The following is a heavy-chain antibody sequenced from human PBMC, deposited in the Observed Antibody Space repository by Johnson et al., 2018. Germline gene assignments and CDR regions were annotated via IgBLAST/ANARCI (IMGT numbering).Heavy chain of an antibody. CDR3: WRRSGSGSYYYYDYDMDV. Sequence: VQLVESGAEVKKPGESLKISCKGSGYSFTSYWIGWVRQMPGKGLEWMGIIYPGDSDTRYSPSFQGQVTISADKSMSTAYLQWSSLKASDTAMYYCWRRSGSGSYYYYDYDMDVWGIGTTGTVSS. V-gene: IGHV5-51*03. D-gene: IGHD3-10*01. CDR2: IYPGDSDT. CDR1: GYSFTSYW. J-gene: IGHJ6*03.